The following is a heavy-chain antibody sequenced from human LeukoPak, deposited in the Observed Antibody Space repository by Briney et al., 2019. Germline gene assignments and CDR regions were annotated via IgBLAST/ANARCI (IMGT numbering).Heavy chain of an antibody. J-gene: IGHJ4*02. Sequence: PGGSLRLSCATSGFTFSSYAMHWVRQAPGKGLEYVSAISSNGGSTYYANSVKGRFTISRDNSKNTLYLQMGSLRAEDMAVYYCARMAYCGGDCENYFDYWGQGTLVTVSS. V-gene: IGHV3-64*01. CDR3: ARMAYCGGDCENYFDY. CDR1: GFTFSSYA. D-gene: IGHD2-21*02. CDR2: ISSNGGST.